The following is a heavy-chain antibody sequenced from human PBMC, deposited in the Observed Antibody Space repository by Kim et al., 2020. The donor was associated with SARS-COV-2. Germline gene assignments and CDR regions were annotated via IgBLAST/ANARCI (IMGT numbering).Heavy chain of an antibody. J-gene: IGHJ2*01. CDR1: GFVFSSSA. Sequence: GGSLRLSCAASGFVFSSSAMHWVRQAPGKGLEWVSVICGSGTGKYYSDSVKGRFTISRDNSQNTLFLQMNSLRAEDTAVYYCARQDYGGNLACFYAIDVWGRDAGVIVSS. V-gene: IGHV3-33*08. CDR3: ARQDYGGNLACFYAIDV. CDR2: ICGSGTGK. D-gene: IGHD4-17*01.